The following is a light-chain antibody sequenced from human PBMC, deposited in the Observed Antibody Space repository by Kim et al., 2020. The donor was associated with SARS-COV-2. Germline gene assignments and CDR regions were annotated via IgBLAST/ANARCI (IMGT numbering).Light chain of an antibody. CDR1: QTISTW. Sequence: ASVGDRVIITCRASQTISTWLAWYQQKPGKAPKLLIYDASTLESGVPSKFSGSGSGTEFTLTISSLQADDFATYYCQQYSSFPMYTFGQGTKLEIK. V-gene: IGKV1-5*01. CDR3: QQYSSFPMYT. CDR2: DAS. J-gene: IGKJ2*01.